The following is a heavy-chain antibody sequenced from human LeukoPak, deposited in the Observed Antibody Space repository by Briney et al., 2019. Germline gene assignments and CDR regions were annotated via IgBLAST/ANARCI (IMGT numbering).Heavy chain of an antibody. Sequence: PGGCLRLSCAASGFTFSSYAMSWVRQAPGKGLEWVAVIWYDGSNKYYADSVKGRFTISRDNSKNTLYLQMNSLRDEDTGVYYCARGYGGNLDNWGQGTLVIVSS. V-gene: IGHV3-33*08. CDR3: ARGYGGNLDN. CDR1: GFTFSSYA. J-gene: IGHJ4*02. D-gene: IGHD4-23*01. CDR2: IWYDGSNK.